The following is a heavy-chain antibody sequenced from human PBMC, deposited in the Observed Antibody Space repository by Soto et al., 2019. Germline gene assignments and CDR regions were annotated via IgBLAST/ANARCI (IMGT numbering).Heavy chain of an antibody. CDR3: GRGGLAVSGTYDY. CDR2: ISGSNGDT. Sequence: VQLVQSGAEVKESGASVKVSCKASGYTFINYGVAWVRRAPGQGPEWMGWISGSNGDTKYAQNLQNRVSLTTDTSTNTGYMELRSLRPDDTAIYFCGRGGLAVSGTYDYWGQGTLVTVSS. D-gene: IGHD6-19*01. J-gene: IGHJ4*02. V-gene: IGHV1-18*01. CDR1: GYTFINYG.